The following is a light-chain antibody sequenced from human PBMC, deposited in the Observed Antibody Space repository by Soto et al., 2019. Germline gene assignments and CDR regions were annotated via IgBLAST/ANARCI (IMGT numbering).Light chain of an antibody. V-gene: IGKV2-28*01. J-gene: IGKJ1*01. CDR2: LGS. Sequence: TQSPSVLSASVGDTVTITCRASQALSNYLAWYLQKPGQSPQLLIYLGSSRASGVPDRFSGGGSGTDFTLKISRVEAEDVGIYYCMQALQTPPTFGQGTKVDIK. CDR3: MQALQTPPT. CDR1: QALSNY.